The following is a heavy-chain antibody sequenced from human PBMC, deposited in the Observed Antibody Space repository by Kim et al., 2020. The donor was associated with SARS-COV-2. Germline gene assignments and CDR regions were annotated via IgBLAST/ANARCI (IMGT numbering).Heavy chain of an antibody. CDR3: ARVLGYCSGGSCYSLYYYYMYG. D-gene: IGHD2-15*01. CDR1: GGSFSGYY. CDR2: INHSGST. J-gene: IGHJ6*03. V-gene: IGHV4-34*01. Sequence: SETLSLTCAVYGGSFSGYYWSWIRQPPGKGLEWIGEINHSGSTNYNPSLKSRVTISVDTSKNQFSLKLSSVTAADTAVYYCARVLGYCSGGSCYSLYYYYMYGWGKGTTVTVSS.